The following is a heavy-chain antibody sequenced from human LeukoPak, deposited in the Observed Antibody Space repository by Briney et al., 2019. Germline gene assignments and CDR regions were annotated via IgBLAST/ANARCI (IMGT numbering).Heavy chain of an antibody. CDR3: AKGNSTEYGNWYFDP. D-gene: IGHD2-2*01. CDR1: GFTFSSYS. V-gene: IGHV3-23*01. CDR2: ISGSGGST. J-gene: IGHJ2*01. Sequence: SGGSLRLSCAASGFTFSSYSMSWVRQAAGKGLEWVSGISGSGGSTFHADSVKGRFIISRDNSKNTLYLQMDRLRVEDTAMYYCAKGNSTEYGNWYFDPWGRGTLVTVSS.